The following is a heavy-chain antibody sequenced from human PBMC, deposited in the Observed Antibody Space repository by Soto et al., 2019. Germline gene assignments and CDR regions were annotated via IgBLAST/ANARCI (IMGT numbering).Heavy chain of an antibody. CDR1: GFIFSSYG. CDR3: ARDRGYQLRLDYGMDV. V-gene: IGHV3-30*03. Sequence: QVQLVESGGGVVQPGRSLRLSCEASGFIFSSYGMHWVRQAPGKGLEWVALITYDGSNVDYADSVKGRFTISRDDSENPLYLQMNSLSSEDTALYYCARDRGYQLRLDYGMDVWGQGTTVTVSS. CDR2: ITYDGSNV. J-gene: IGHJ6*02. D-gene: IGHD2-2*01.